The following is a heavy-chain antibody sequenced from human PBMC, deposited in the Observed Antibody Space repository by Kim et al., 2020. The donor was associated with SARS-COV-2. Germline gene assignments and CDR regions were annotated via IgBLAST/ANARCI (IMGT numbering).Heavy chain of an antibody. CDR3: AKVPGYSDGRRSPFDY. D-gene: IGHD5-18*01. Sequence: SGEGRVTIARGNSKSALYLQMNSLRAGDTAVYYCAKVPGYSDGRRSPFDYWGQGTLVTVSS. V-gene: IGHV3-23*01. J-gene: IGHJ4*02.